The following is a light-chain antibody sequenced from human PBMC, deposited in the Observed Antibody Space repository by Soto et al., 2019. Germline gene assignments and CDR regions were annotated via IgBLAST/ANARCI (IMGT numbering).Light chain of an antibody. CDR2: DAS. CDR3: QQRRNWPLT. Sequence: EIVLTQSPATLSLSPGERATLSCRASQSISSYLAWYQHKSGQAPRLLIYDASNRATGIPARFSGSGSGTDFTLTISSLEPEDFAVYYCQQRRNWPLTFGGGTKVEIK. V-gene: IGKV3-11*01. J-gene: IGKJ4*01. CDR1: QSISSY.